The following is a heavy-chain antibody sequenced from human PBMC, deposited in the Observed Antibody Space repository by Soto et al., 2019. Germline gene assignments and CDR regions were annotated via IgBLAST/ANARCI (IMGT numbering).Heavy chain of an antibody. CDR3: TLERTIRAWFYY. CDR1: GYTFTSYY. Sequence: ASVKVSCKASGYTFTSYYMHWARQAPGQGLEWMGIINPSGGSTIYAQKLQGRVTMTRDTSTSTAYMELRSLRSDDTAVYYCTLERTIRAWFYYWGQGTLVTVSS. D-gene: IGHD1-1*01. CDR2: INPSGGST. J-gene: IGHJ4*02. V-gene: IGHV1-46*01.